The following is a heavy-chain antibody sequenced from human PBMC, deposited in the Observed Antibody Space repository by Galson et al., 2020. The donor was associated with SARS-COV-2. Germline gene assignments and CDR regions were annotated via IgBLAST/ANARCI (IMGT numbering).Heavy chain of an antibody. CDR2: IYPNTGDT. Sequence: ASVKVSCKASGYVFTGYYIHWVRQAPGQGLEWMGRIYPNTGDTNYAQKFQGRVSVTRDTSITTAYMDLSSLTSDDTAIYYCASDVAFSAYDGDFWGQGTLVTVSS. CDR3: ASDVAFSAYDGDF. J-gene: IGHJ4*02. V-gene: IGHV1-2*06. D-gene: IGHD5-12*01. CDR1: GYVFTGYY.